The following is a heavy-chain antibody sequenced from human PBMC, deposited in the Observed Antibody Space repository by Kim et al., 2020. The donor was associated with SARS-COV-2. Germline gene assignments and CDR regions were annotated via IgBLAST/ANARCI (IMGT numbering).Heavy chain of an antibody. Sequence: ASVKVSCKVSGYTLTELSMHWVRQAPGKGLEWMGGFDPEDGETIYAQKFQGRVTMTEDTSTDTAYMELSSLRSEDTAVYYCATKTAEDNGDPIDYWGQGTLVTVSS. CDR3: ATKTAEDNGDPIDY. J-gene: IGHJ4*02. V-gene: IGHV1-24*01. CDR2: FDPEDGET. CDR1: GYTLTELS. D-gene: IGHD4-17*01.